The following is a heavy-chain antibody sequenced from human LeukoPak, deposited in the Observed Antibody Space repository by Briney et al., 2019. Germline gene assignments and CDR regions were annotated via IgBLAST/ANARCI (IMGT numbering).Heavy chain of an antibody. V-gene: IGHV4-31*03. CDR3: ASSDYGSGSYYSDLYFDY. CDR2: IYYSGST. D-gene: IGHD3-10*01. CDR1: GGSLSSGGYY. Sequence: SETLSLTCTVSGGSLSSGGYYWSWLRQHPGTGLEWIGYIYYSGSTYYNPSLKSRVTISVDTSKNQFSLKLSSVTAADTAVYYCASSDYGSGSYYSDLYFDYWGQGTLVTVSS. J-gene: IGHJ4*02.